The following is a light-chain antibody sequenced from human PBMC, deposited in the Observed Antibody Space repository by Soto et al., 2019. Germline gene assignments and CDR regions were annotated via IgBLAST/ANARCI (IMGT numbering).Light chain of an antibody. J-gene: IGKJ4*01. CDR1: QSVSSSY. CDR2: GAS. CDR3: QQYGSSPPLT. Sequence: EIVLTQSPGTLSLSPGERATLSCRASQSVSSSYLAWYQQKPGQAPRLLLYGASSRATGIPDRFSGSGSGTDCTLTISRLEPEDFAVYYCQQYGSSPPLTFGGGTKVEIK. V-gene: IGKV3-20*01.